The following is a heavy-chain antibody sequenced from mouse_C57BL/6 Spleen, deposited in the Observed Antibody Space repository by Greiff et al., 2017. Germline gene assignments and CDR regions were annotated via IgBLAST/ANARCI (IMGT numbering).Heavy chain of an antibody. CDR1: GYTFTSYW. V-gene: IGHV1-7*01. Sequence: QVQLQQSGAELAKPGASVKLSCKASGYTFTSYWMHWVNQRPGQGLEWIGYITPSSGYTKYTQKLKDKATLTADKSSSTAYMQLSSLTSEDSAVHYCARRDDYDGACFAYWGQGTLVTVSA. J-gene: IGHJ3*01. CDR2: ITPSSGYT. CDR3: ARRDDYDGACFAY. D-gene: IGHD2-4*01.